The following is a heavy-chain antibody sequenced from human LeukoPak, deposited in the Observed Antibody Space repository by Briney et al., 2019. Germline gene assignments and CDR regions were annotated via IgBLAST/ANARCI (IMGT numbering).Heavy chain of an antibody. V-gene: IGHV4-38-2*01. Sequence: PSETLSLTCGVSGYSISSGYYWGWIRQPPGKGLEWIGSIYHSGSTYYNPSLKSRVTISVDTSKNQFSLKLSSVTAADTAAYYCATTTRFLEWLPNWFDPWGQGTLVTVSS. CDR2: IYHSGST. CDR1: GYSISSGYY. D-gene: IGHD3-3*01. CDR3: ATTTRFLEWLPNWFDP. J-gene: IGHJ5*02.